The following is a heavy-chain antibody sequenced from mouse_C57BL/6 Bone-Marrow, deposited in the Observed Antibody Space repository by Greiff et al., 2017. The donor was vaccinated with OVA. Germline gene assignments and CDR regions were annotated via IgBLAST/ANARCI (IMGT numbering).Heavy chain of an antibody. CDR1: GYTFTSYW. CDR2: ITPSSGYT. Sequence: QVQLQQSGAELAKPGASVKLSCKASGYTFTSYWMHWVKQRPGQGLEWIGYITPSSGYTKYNQKFKDKATLTADKSSSTAYMQLSSLTDEDSAVYYGVYDGDPYYYAMDYWGQGTSVTVSS. J-gene: IGHJ4*01. CDR3: VYDGDPYYYAMDY. D-gene: IGHD2-3*01. V-gene: IGHV1-7*01.